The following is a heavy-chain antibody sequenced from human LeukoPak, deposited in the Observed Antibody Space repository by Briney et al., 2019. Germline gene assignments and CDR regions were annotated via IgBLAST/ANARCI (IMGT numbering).Heavy chain of an antibody. CDR3: ARDGQLGDILTGYYGNWFDP. CDR2: INPNSGGT. CDR1: GYTFTGYY. V-gene: IGHV1-2*02. J-gene: IGHJ5*02. D-gene: IGHD3-9*01. Sequence: ASVKVSCKASGYTFTGYYMHWVRQAPGQGLEWMGWINPNSGGTNYAQKFQGRVTMTRDTSISTAYMELSRLRSDDTAVYYCARDGQLGDILTGYYGNWFDPWGQGTLVTVSS.